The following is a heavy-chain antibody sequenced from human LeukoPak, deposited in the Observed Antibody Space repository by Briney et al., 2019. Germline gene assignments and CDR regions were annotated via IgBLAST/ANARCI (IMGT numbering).Heavy chain of an antibody. V-gene: IGHV1-69*04. CDR3: ATNWGPNPFDY. Sequence: GASVKVSCKASGGTFSSYAISWVRQAPGQGLEWMGRIIPILGIANYAQKFQGRVTITADKSTSTAYMELSSLRSEDTAVYYCATNWGPNPFDYWGQGTLVTVSS. D-gene: IGHD7-27*01. CDR2: IIPILGIA. CDR1: GGTFSSYA. J-gene: IGHJ4*02.